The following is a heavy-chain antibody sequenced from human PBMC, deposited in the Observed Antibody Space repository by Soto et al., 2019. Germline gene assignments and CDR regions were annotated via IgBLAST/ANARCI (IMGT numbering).Heavy chain of an antibody. CDR2: IIPIFGTA. D-gene: IGHD5-18*01. Sequence: QVQLVQSGAEVKKPGSSVKVSCKASGGTFSSYAISWVRQAPGQGLEWMGGIIPIFGTANYAQKFQGRVTITADEAMSTAYMELSSLRSEDTAVYYSARKRRGYSYGSPGDYWGQGTLVTVSS. CDR3: ARKRRGYSYGSPGDY. J-gene: IGHJ4*02. CDR1: GGTFSSYA. V-gene: IGHV1-69*12.